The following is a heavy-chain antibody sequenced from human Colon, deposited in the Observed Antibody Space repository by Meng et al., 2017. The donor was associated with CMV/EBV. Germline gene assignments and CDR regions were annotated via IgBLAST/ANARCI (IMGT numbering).Heavy chain of an antibody. CDR3: ARDLRVWFGEFKN. CDR1: GYTFTGYY. V-gene: IGHV1-2*02. D-gene: IGHD3-10*01. CDR2: INPNSGGT. Sequence: VKLVQFGAEVKKPGASVKVSCKASGYTFTGYYMHWVRQAPGQGLEWMGWINPNSGGTNYAQKFQGRVTMTRDTSISTAYMELSRLRSDDTAVYYCARDLRVWFGEFKNWGQGTLVTVSS. J-gene: IGHJ4*02.